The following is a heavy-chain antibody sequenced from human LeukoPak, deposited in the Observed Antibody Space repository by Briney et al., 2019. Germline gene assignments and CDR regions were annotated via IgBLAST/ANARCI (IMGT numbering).Heavy chain of an antibody. Sequence: PSETLSLTCTVSGGPIKSYYWNWIRQPPGKGLEWIGQMYYSGSTRYNPSPKSRVTVSVDTSKKQFSLKLSSVTAADTAVYYCARGGRWMELWGQGTTVTVSS. V-gene: IGHV4-59*01. J-gene: IGHJ6*02. D-gene: IGHD3-16*01. CDR2: MYYSGST. CDR3: ARGGRWMEL. CDR1: GGPIKSYY.